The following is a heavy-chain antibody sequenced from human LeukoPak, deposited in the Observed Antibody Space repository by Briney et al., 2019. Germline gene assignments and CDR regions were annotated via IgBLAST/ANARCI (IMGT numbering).Heavy chain of an antibody. CDR2: IYYSGST. J-gene: IGHJ6*03. CDR1: GGSISSYY. CDR3: ARATMVRGKKGYYYYMDV. V-gene: IGHV4-59*01. D-gene: IGHD3-10*01. Sequence: SETLSLTCTVSGGSISSYYWSWIRQPPGKGLEWIGYIYYSGSTNYNPSLKSRVTISVDTSKNQFSLKLSSVTAADTAVYYCARATMVRGKKGYYYYMDVWGKGTTVTVSS.